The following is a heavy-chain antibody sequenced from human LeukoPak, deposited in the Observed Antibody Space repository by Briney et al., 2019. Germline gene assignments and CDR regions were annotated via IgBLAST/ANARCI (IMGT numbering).Heavy chain of an antibody. J-gene: IGHJ4*02. V-gene: IGHV3-30*18. CDR1: GFTFSTYG. Sequence: GRSLRLSCAASGFTFSTYGMHWVRQAPGKGLEWVAIILYDGSNEDYADSVKGRFTISRDNSKNTLYLQMNSLRAEDTAVYYCAKDPGLRLKYFDYWGQGTLVTVSS. CDR3: AKDPGLRLKYFDY. D-gene: IGHD5-12*01. CDR2: ILYDGSNE.